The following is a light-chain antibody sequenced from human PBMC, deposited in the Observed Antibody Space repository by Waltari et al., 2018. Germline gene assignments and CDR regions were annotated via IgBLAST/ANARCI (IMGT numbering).Light chain of an antibody. CDR2: AYT. V-gene: IGLV1-40*01. J-gene: IGLJ3*02. CDR3: QSYDSSLSASV. CDR1: SSNIGAGYD. Sequence: QSVLTQPPSVSGAPGQRVTISCTGSSSNIGAGYDVHWYQQLPGTAPKLLIHAYTYGPSGVPDRFSGSKSGTSASLAITGLQAEDEADYYCQSYDSSLSASVFAGGTKLTVL.